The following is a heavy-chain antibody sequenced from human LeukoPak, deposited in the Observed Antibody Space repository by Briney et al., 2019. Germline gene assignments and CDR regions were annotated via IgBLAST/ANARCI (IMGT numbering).Heavy chain of an antibody. CDR2: IYPGDSDT. CDR3: ATRITMVRGVIVY. J-gene: IGHJ4*02. Sequence: GESLKISCKGSGYSFTSYWIGWVRRLPGKGLEWMGIIYPGDSDTRYSPSFQGQVTISADKSISTAYLQWSSLKASDTAMYYCATRITMVRGVIVYWGQGTLVTVSS. CDR1: GYSFTSYW. V-gene: IGHV5-51*01. D-gene: IGHD3-10*01.